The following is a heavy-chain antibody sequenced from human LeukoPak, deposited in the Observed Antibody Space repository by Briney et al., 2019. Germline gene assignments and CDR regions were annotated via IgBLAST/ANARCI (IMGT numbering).Heavy chain of an antibody. CDR1: GFTFDDYA. D-gene: IGHD2-15*01. CDR3: ARRVDATRWFDP. V-gene: IGHV3-74*03. CDR2: INPDGTNT. Sequence: GGSLRLSCAASGFTFDDYAMHWVRQAPGKGLEWVSRINPDGTNTMYAGSVKGRFTISRDNAKNILYLQMNSLRDDDTAVYYCARRVDATRWFDPWGQGTLVTVSS. J-gene: IGHJ5*02.